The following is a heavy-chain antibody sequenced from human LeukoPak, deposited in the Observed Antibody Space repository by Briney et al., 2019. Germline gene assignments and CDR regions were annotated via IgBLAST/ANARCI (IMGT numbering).Heavy chain of an antibody. CDR2: TYYRSSWYN. CDR1: GDRVSSNSVA. V-gene: IGHV6-1*01. J-gene: IGHJ4*02. Sequence: SQTPSLTCVISGDRVSSNSVAWNWIRQSPSGGLEWLGRTYYRSSWYNDYAVSVKSRITIKPDTSKNQFFLQLNSVTPEDTAVYYCARETSHFDYWGQGTLVTVSS. CDR3: ARETSHFDY.